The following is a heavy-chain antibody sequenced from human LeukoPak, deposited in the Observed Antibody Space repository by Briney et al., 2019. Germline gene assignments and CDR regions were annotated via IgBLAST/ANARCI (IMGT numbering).Heavy chain of an antibody. CDR2: IYSGGST. J-gene: IGHJ6*02. Sequence: SGGSLRLSCAASGFTVSSNYMSWVRQAPGKGLEWVSVIYSGGSTYYADSVKGRFTISRDNSKNTLYLQMNSLRAEDTAVYYCARENSSGYYYYYGMDVWGQGTTVTVSS. CDR3: ARENSSGYYYYYGMDV. D-gene: IGHD3-22*01. V-gene: IGHV3-66*01. CDR1: GFTVSSNY.